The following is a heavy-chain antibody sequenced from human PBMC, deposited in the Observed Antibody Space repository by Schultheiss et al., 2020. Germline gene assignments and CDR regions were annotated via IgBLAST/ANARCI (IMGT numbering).Heavy chain of an antibody. CDR2: IYYSGST. J-gene: IGHJ3*01. Sequence: GSLRLSCVASGFTLSDHCMDWVRQHPGKGLEWIGYIYYSGSTNYNPSLKSRVTISVDTSKNQFSLKLSSVTAADTAVYYCARDANLYDSSGYYDAFDVWGQGTVVTVSS. V-gene: IGHV4-59*11. D-gene: IGHD3-22*01. CDR1: GFTLSDHC. CDR3: ARDANLYDSSGYYDAFDV.